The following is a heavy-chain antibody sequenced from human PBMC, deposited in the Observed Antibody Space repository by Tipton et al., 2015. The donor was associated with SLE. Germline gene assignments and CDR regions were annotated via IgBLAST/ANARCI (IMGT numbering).Heavy chain of an antibody. V-gene: IGHV3-21*01. J-gene: IGHJ5*02. Sequence: SLRLSCAASGFTFSSYSMNWVRQAPGKGLEWVSSISSSSSYIYYADSVKGRFTISRDNAKNSLYLQMNSLRAEDTAVYYCAREGGYDFWSGYYTGGNWFDPWGQGTLVTVSS. CDR3: AREGGYDFWSGYYTGGNWFDP. CDR2: ISSSSSYI. D-gene: IGHD3-3*01. CDR1: GFTFSSYS.